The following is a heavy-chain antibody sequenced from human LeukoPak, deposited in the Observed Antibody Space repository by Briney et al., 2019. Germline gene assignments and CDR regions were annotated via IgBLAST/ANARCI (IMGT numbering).Heavy chain of an antibody. CDR1: GFTFSSYW. J-gene: IGHJ6*02. Sequence: GGSLRLSCAASGFTFSSYWMHWVRQAPGKGLVWVSRINSDGSSTSYADSVKGRFTISRDNAKNTLYLQMNSLRAEDTAVYYCANLGAVAEAYYYGMDVWGQGTTVTVSS. CDR3: ANLGAVAEAYYYGMDV. V-gene: IGHV3-74*01. CDR2: INSDGSST. D-gene: IGHD6-19*01.